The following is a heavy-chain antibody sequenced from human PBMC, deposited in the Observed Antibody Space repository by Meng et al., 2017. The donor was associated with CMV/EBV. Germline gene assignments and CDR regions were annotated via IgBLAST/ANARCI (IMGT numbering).Heavy chain of an antibody. J-gene: IGHJ5*02. D-gene: IGHD3-10*01. V-gene: IGHV4-61*01. Sequence: SQTLSLTCTVSGGSVSSGSYYWSWIRQPPGKGLEWIGYIYYSGSTNYNPSLKSRVTISVDTSKNQFSLKLSSVTAADTAVYYCARDRMVRGVISNYNWFDPWGQGTLVTVSS. CDR1: GGSVSSGSYY. CDR3: ARDRMVRGVISNYNWFDP. CDR2: IYYSGST.